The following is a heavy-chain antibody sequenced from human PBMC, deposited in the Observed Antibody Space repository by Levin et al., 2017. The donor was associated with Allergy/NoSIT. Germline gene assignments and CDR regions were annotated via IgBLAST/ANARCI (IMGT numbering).Heavy chain of an antibody. V-gene: IGHV4-34*01. J-gene: IGHJ4*02. CDR3: ARGPPRLDIVATTSRNFDY. CDR2: INHSGST. D-gene: IGHD5-12*01. CDR1: GGSFSGYY. Sequence: ASETLSLTCAVYGGSFSGYYWSWIRQPPGKGLEWIGEINHSGSTNYNPSLKSRVTISVDTSKNQFSLKLSSVTAADTAVYYCARGPPRLDIVATTSRNFDYWGQGTLVTVSS.